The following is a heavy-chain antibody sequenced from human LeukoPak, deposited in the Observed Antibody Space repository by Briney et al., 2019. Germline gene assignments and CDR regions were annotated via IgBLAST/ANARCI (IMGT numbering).Heavy chain of an antibody. V-gene: IGHV3-23*01. CDR1: GFTFSSYG. CDR2: ISGRGDSR. Sequence: PGGSLRLSCAASGFTFSSYGMSWVRQAPGKGLEWVSSISGRGDSRYYADSVKGRFTISRDNSMNTLNLQMNSLRAEDTAVYYCVKSIRPVDSNSWYLHFDYWGQGTLVTVSS. CDR3: VKSIRPVDSNSWYLHFDY. D-gene: IGHD6-13*01. J-gene: IGHJ4*02.